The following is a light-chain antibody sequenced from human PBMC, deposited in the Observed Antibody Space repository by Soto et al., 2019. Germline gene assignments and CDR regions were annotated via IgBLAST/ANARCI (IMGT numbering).Light chain of an antibody. V-gene: IGKV3-20*01. Sequence: EIVLTQSPGTLSLSPGERASLSCRASQSVSSSYLAWYQQKPGQAPRLLMYGAVNRATGIPDRFSGSGSGTDFTLTISRLEPEDFAVYYCQQYDTSRTFGQGTKLEIK. J-gene: IGKJ2*01. CDR3: QQYDTSRT. CDR2: GAV. CDR1: QSVSSSY.